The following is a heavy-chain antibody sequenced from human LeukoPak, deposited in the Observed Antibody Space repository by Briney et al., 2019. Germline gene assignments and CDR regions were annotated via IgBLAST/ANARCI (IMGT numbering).Heavy chain of an antibody. Sequence: PSETLSLTCTVSGGSISSYYWSWIRQPAVKGLEWIGRIYTSGSTNYNPSLKRRVTMSVDTSKNQFSLKLSSVTAADTAVYYCARDLEYSSSSGRYYYYGIDVWGQGTTVTVSS. CDR1: GGSISSYY. V-gene: IGHV4-4*07. J-gene: IGHJ6*02. D-gene: IGHD6-6*01. CDR3: ARDLEYSSSSGRYYYYGIDV. CDR2: IYTSGST.